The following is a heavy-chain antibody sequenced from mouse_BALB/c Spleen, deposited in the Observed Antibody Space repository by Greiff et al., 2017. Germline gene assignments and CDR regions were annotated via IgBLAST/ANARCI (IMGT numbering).Heavy chain of an antibody. D-gene: IGHD2-3*01. CDR2: IRNKANGYTT. CDR3: ARDPSDGYFDY. V-gene: IGHV7-3*02. Sequence: EVKLMESGGGLVQPGGSLRLSCATSGFTFTDYYMSWVRQPPGKALEWLGFIRNKANGYTTEYSASVKGRFTISRDNSQSILYLQMNTLRAEDSATYYCARDPSDGYFDYWGQGTTLTVSS. CDR1: GFTFTDYY. J-gene: IGHJ2*01.